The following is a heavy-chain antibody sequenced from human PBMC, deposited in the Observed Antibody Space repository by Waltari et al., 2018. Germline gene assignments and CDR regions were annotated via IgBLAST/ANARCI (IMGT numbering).Heavy chain of an antibody. V-gene: IGHV4-34*02. J-gene: IGHJ1*01. CDR3: ARSAAIVVRGRYFQY. CDR2: INDRGLT. Sequence: QVQLQQWGAGLLKPSETLSLSCAVHGGSSFSAYWNWVRQVPGKGLEWIGEINDRGLTNYNPSLKSRVTMSVDTSRNQFSLTLTSVTAADTALYYCARSAAIVVRGRYFQYWGQGTLVTVSS. CDR1: GGSSFSAY. D-gene: IGHD3-10*01.